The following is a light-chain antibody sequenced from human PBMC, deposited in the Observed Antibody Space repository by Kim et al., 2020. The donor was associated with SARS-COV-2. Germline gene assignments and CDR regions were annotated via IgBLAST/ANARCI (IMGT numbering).Light chain of an antibody. CDR1: NIGSRN. CDR2: RDS. Sequence: VDLGQTARVTCGGNNIGSRNVHWYQQKPGQAPVLVIYRDSNRPSGIPERFSGSISGNTASLTISRAQAGDEADYYCQVWDSSTAWVFGGGTQLTVL. J-gene: IGLJ3*02. V-gene: IGLV3-9*01. CDR3: QVWDSSTAWV.